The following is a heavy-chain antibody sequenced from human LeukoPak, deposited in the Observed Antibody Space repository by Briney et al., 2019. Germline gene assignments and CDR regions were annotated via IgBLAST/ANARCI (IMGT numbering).Heavy chain of an antibody. V-gene: IGHV1-2*02. CDR2: INSNSGGT. CDR3: ARDRSVGATDDAFDI. CDR1: GYTFTGDY. D-gene: IGHD1-26*01. Sequence: ASVKVSSKAPGYTFTGDYTHWVRQAPRQGLEWMGWINSNSGGTNYAQRFQGRVTMTRDTSISVGYMERNRLRSHDTVTYYCARDRSVGATDDAFDIWGPGTMVTVSS. J-gene: IGHJ3*02.